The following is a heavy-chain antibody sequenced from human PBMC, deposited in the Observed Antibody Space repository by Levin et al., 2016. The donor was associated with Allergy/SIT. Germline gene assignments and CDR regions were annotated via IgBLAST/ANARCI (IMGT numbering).Heavy chain of an antibody. Sequence: ASVKVSCKASGYTFTGYYMHWVRQAPGQGLEWMGWINPNSGGTNYAQKFQGRVTMTRDTSISTAYMELSRLRSDDTAVYYCARVGLDSHPRRPGGYWGQGTLVTVSS. J-gene: IGHJ4*02. CDR2: INPNSGGT. D-gene: IGHD3-16*01. CDR1: GYTFTGYY. CDR3: ARVGLDSHPRRPGGY. V-gene: IGHV1-2*02.